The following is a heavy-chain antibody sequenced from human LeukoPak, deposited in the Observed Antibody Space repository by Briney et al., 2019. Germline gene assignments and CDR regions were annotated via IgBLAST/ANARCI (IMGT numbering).Heavy chain of an antibody. D-gene: IGHD1-14*01. J-gene: IGHJ6*02. CDR1: GGSISSYY. V-gene: IGHV4-4*07. Sequence: SETLSLTCTVSGGSISSYYWSGIRQPAGKELEWIGRIYTSGSTNYNPSLKSRVTMSVDTSKNQFSLKLSSVTAADTAVYYCARQPAYYGMDVWGQGTTVTVSS. CDR2: IYTSGST. CDR3: ARQPAYYGMDV.